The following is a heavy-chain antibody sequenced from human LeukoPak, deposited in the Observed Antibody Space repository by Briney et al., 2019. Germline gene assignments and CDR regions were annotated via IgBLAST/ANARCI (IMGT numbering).Heavy chain of an antibody. CDR2: ISYDGSNK. V-gene: IGHV3-30*03. J-gene: IGHJ4*02. D-gene: IGHD6-13*01. CDR3: ARDWVRSSCTD. CDR1: GFTFSSYG. Sequence: GGSLRLSCAASGFTFSSYGMHWVRQAPGKGLEWVAVISYDGSNKYYADSVKGRFTISRDNAKNSLYLQMNSLRADDTAVYYCARDWVRSSCTDWGQGTLVTVSS.